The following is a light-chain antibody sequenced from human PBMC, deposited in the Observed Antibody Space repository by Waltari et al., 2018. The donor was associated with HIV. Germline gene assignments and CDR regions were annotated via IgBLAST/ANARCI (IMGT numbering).Light chain of an antibody. CDR3: SSYTTTRTLV. Sequence: QSALTQPASVSGSPGQSLTISCTGTSSDVGAYNYVSWYQPHPDKAPKLMIYDVSNRPSGVSNRFSGSKSGNTASLTISGLQAEDEADYYCSSYTTTRTLVFGGGTKLTVL. CDR1: SSDVGAYNY. J-gene: IGLJ2*01. V-gene: IGLV2-14*01. CDR2: DVS.